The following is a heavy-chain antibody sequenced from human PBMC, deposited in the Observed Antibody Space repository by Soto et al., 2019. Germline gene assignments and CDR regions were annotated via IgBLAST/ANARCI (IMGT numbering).Heavy chain of an antibody. CDR3: ARSRSHWLASDS. CDR2: ISSSASYI. V-gene: IGHV3-21*01. Sequence: EVQLVESGGGLVKSGGSLTLSCEASGFSFDYFGMTWVRQAPGKGLEWVSFISSSASYIHYADSVKGRFTVSRDNAKKSLNLQMNSLRAEDTAVYYCARSRSHWLASDSWGQGTLVTVSA. CDR1: GFSFDYFG. D-gene: IGHD6-19*01. J-gene: IGHJ4*02.